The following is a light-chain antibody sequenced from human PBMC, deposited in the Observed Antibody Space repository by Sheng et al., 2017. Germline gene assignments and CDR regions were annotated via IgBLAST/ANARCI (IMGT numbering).Light chain of an antibody. CDR2: TAS. J-gene: IGKJ5*01. CDR3: QQYSAYST. CDR1: QNINRW. Sequence: IQVTQSPSTLSASVGDRVTITCRASQNINRWLAWYQQKPGKAPKLLVHTASSLEIGVPSRFSGSGSGTEFALSISSLHPDDFATYYCQQYSAYSTFGQ. V-gene: IGKV1-5*03.